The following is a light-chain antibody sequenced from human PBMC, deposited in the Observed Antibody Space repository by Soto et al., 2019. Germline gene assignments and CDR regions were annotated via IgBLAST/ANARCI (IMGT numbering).Light chain of an antibody. V-gene: IGKV1-5*03. CDR3: MQGTHWPIT. CDR2: KAS. J-gene: IGKJ5*01. CDR1: QSIDTW. Sequence: DVQMTQSPSTLSAFVGDTVTITCRASQSIDTWLAWHKQTPGKAPKILSYKASSLASGVPSRFRGSGSGTDFALKISRVQAEDVGVYYCMQGTHWPITFGQGTRLEIK.